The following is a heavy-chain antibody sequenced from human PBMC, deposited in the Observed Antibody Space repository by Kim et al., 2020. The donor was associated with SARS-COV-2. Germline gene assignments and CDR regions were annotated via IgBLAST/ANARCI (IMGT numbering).Heavy chain of an antibody. J-gene: IGHJ6*02. Sequence: GGSLRLSCAASGFTFSSYSMNWVRQAPGKGLEWVSYISSSSSTIYYADAVKGRFTISRDNAKNSLYLQMNSRRAEDAAVYYCARDRRENYYDSSGHAHYYSYGMDVWGQGTTVTVSS. CDR2: ISSSSSTI. CDR1: GFTFSSYS. D-gene: IGHD3-22*01. CDR3: ARDRRENYYDSSGHAHYYSYGMDV. V-gene: IGHV3-48*04.